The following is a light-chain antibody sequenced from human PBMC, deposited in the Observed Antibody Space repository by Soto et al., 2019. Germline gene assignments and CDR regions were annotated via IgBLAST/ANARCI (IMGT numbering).Light chain of an antibody. CDR1: QSVGSSY. CDR3: QHRSNWRPT. Sequence: EIVSTQSPGTLTLSPGERATLSCRASQSVGSSYLAWYQQKPGQAPRLLIYDASSRATGIPDRFSGGGSGTDFTLTISRLEPEDFAVYYCQHRSNWRPTFGGGTKVDIK. J-gene: IGKJ4*01. V-gene: IGKV3D-20*02. CDR2: DAS.